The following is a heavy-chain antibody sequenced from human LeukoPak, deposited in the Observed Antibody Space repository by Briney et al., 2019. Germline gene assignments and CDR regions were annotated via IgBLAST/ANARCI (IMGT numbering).Heavy chain of an antibody. J-gene: IGHJ4*02. CDR1: GYTFTDYY. D-gene: IGHD6-19*01. CDR2: INPKSGGT. CDR3: ASSAYSSGWYFFDY. Sequence: VASVKVSCKASGYTFTDYYMHWVRQAPGQGLEWMGWINPKSGGTDYAQKFQGRVTMTRDTSISTAYMELSRLRSDDTAVYYCASSAYSSGWYFFDYRGQGTLVTVSS. V-gene: IGHV1-2*02.